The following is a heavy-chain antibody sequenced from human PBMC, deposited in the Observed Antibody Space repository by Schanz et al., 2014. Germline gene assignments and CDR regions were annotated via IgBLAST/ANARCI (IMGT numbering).Heavy chain of an antibody. V-gene: IGHV1-69*04. CDR3: ARAGQDYSDSSGYATYYFGN. J-gene: IGHJ4*03. CDR1: GGTFSSFA. CDR2: IIPILDIT. D-gene: IGHD3-22*01. Sequence: QVPLVQSGAEVKKPGSSVKVSCKASGGTFSSFAIFWVRQAPGQGLEWMGTIIPILDITNYAQKFQGRVTITADKSTSTAYMELSNLRSEDTAVYYCARAGQDYSDSSGYATYYFGNWGQGTTVTVSS.